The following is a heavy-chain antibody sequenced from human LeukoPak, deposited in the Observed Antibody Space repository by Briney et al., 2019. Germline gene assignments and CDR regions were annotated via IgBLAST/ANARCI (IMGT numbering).Heavy chain of an antibody. CDR2: IYPGDSDT. V-gene: IGHV5-51*01. CDR1: GYSFNTYW. CDR3: ARRQGCSSTSCPPDY. Sequence: PGESLKISCRGSGYSFNTYWIGWVRQMPGKGLEWMGIIYPGDSDTRYSPSFQGQVTMSADKSINTAYLQWSSLKASDTAMYYCARRQGCSSTSCPPDYWGQGTLVTVSS. J-gene: IGHJ4*02. D-gene: IGHD2-2*01.